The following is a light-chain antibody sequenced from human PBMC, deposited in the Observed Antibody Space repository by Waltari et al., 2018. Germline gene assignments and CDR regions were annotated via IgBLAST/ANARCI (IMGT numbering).Light chain of an antibody. CDR3: QSTVSSGTYTGL. Sequence: YELTQTPSMSVSPGQTASITCSGDILAKQYGHWYQQKSGQAPVLIIYKDSERPLGIPARFSGSRSGTAVTLTISDVQSEDEADYYCQSTVSSGTYTGLFGGGTKLNVL. CDR1: ILAKQY. J-gene: IGLJ2*01. V-gene: IGLV3-25*03. CDR2: KDS.